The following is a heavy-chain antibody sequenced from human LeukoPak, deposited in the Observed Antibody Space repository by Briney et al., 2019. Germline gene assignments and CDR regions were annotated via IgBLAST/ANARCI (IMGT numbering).Heavy chain of an antibody. D-gene: IGHD5-12*01. J-gene: IGHJ4*02. CDR3: ARRPLIVATLDY. CDR1: GFTFSSYS. CDR2: ISGSSTYI. Sequence: PGGSLRLSCAASGFTFSSYSMNWVRQAPGKGLEWVSSISGSSTYIYYADSVKGRFTISRDNAKNSLYLQMNSLRAEDTAVYYCARRPLIVATLDYWGQGTLVTVSS. V-gene: IGHV3-21*01.